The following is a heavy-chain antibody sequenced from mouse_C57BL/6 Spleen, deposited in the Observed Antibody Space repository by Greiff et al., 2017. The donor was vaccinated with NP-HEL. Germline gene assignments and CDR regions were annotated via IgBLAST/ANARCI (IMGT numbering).Heavy chain of an antibody. Sequence: EVMLVESGGGLVKPGGSLKLSCAASGFTFSSYTMSWVRQTPEKRLEWVATISGGGGNTYYPDSVKGRFTISRDNAKNTLYLQMSSLRSEDTALYYCARLYDYDDGWYFDVWGTGTTVTVSS. CDR2: ISGGGGNT. V-gene: IGHV5-9*01. J-gene: IGHJ1*03. CDR1: GFTFSSYT. CDR3: ARLYDYDDGWYFDV. D-gene: IGHD2-4*01.